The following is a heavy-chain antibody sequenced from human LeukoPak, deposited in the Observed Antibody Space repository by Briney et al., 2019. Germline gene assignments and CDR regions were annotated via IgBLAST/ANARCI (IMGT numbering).Heavy chain of an antibody. D-gene: IGHD3-22*01. CDR2: IYYSGST. CDR1: GGSISSSSYY. Sequence: SKTLSLTCTVSGGSISSSSYYWGWIRQPPGKGLEWIGSIYYSGSTYYNPSLKSRVTISVDTSKNQFSLKLSSVTAADTAVYYCARHAPMFYYDSSGYYDYWGQGTLVTVSS. J-gene: IGHJ4*02. V-gene: IGHV4-39*01. CDR3: ARHAPMFYYDSSGYYDY.